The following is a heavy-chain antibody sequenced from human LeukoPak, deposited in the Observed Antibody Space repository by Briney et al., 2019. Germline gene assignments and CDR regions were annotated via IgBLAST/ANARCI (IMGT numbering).Heavy chain of an antibody. CDR3: ARDYHGSGSLTTFDY. Sequence: GASVKVSCKASDTFTSFYMHWVRQAPGQGLEWMGIINPRGGSTTSAQKFQGRVTLTRDTSTSTFYMELSSLKSQDTAVYYCARDYHGSGSLTTFDYWGQGTLVTVSS. CDR2: INPRGGST. CDR1: DTFTSFY. D-gene: IGHD3-10*01. V-gene: IGHV1-46*01. J-gene: IGHJ4*02.